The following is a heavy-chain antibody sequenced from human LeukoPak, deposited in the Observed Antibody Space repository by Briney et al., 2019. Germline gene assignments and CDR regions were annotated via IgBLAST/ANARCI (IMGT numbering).Heavy chain of an antibody. Sequence: SVTLSLTCAVSGGSISSGGYSWSWIRQPPGKGLEWIGYIYHSGSTYYNPSLKSRVTISVDRSKNQFSLKLSSVTAADTAVYYCARELAKWGPLAPAFDIWGQGTMVTVSS. D-gene: IGHD1-26*01. CDR2: IYHSGST. V-gene: IGHV4-30-2*01. CDR3: ARELAKWGPLAPAFDI. J-gene: IGHJ3*02. CDR1: GGSISSGGYS.